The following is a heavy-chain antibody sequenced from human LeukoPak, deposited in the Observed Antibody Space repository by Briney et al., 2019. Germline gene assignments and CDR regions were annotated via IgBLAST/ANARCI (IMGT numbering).Heavy chain of an antibody. Sequence: GGSMRLSCAASGFTFSSYAMSWVRQAPGKGREWVSAISGSGGSTYYADSVKGRFTISRDNSRDTLYLQMNSLRAEDTAVYYCAKGYYDYVWGSYYFDYWGQGTLVTVSS. J-gene: IGHJ4*02. CDR2: ISGSGGST. CDR3: AKGYYDYVWGSYYFDY. D-gene: IGHD3-16*01. CDR1: GFTFSSYA. V-gene: IGHV3-23*01.